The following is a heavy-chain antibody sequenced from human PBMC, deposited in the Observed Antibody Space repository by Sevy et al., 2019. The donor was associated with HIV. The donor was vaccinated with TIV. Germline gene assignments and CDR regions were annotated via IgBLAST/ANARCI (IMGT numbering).Heavy chain of an antibody. CDR3: ARPRANYVDHYFFYAMDV. J-gene: IGHJ6*02. CDR1: GFAFSNYYA. CDR2: ISYDGSDT. V-gene: IGHV3-30-3*01. D-gene: IGHD4-17*01. Sequence: GGSLRLSCAASGFAFSNYYAMHWVRQAPGKGLEWVALISYDGSDTYYADSVKGRLTVSRDNFKNKLFLQMNSLTTEDSAVYYCARPRANYVDHYFFYAMDVWGQATTVTVSS.